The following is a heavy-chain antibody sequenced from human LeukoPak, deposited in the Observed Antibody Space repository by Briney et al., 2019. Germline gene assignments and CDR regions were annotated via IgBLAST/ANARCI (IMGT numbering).Heavy chain of an antibody. CDR1: GFIVSNSY. CDR2: LHTGGRT. CDR3: ARDPSGNLYFDY. D-gene: IGHD6-19*01. V-gene: IGHV3-53*01. Sequence: GGSLRLSRAASGFIVSNSYMSWVRQAPGKGLEWVSVLHTGGRTFYADSVMGRFTISTDNSKNTLFLQMNSLRAEDTAVYYCARDPSGNLYFDYWGQGALVTVSS. J-gene: IGHJ4*02.